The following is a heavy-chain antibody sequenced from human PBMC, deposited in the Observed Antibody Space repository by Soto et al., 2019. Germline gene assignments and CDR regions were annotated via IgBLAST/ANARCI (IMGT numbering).Heavy chain of an antibody. CDR2: ISYDGKQT. J-gene: IGHJ2*01. CDR1: GFTFSTYS. Sequence: GGSLRLSCVGSGFTFSTYSINWVRQAPGKGLEWVAVISYDGKQTYYADSVKGRFTISKDKSKRTLFLQMNSLRVDDTAVYYCARDGWGSNWYFDLWGRGTLVTVSS. V-gene: IGHV3-30*03. D-gene: IGHD3-16*01. CDR3: ARDGWGSNWYFDL.